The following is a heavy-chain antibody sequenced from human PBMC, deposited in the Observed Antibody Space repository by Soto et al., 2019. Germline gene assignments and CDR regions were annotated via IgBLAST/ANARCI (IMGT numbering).Heavy chain of an antibody. CDR1: GFTFSSHG. CDR3: ARVGPGIAAAGSYYYYYYGMDV. D-gene: IGHD6-13*01. V-gene: IGHV3-33*01. Sequence: PGGSLRLSCAASGFTFSSHGMHWVRQAPGKGLEWVAVIWYDGSNKYNADSVKGRFTISRDNSKNTLYLQMNSLRAEDTAVYYCARVGPGIAAAGSYYYYYYGMDVWGQGTTVTVS. J-gene: IGHJ6*02. CDR2: IWYDGSNK.